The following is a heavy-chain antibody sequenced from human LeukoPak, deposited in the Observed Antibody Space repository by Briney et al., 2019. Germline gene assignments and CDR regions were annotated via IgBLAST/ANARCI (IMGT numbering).Heavy chain of an antibody. CDR3: ARASRAAAGTGFDY. Sequence: RSSETLSLTCTVSGGSISSYYWSWIRQPPGKGLEWIGYIYYSGSTYYNPSLKSRVTISVDRSKNQFSLKLSSVTAADTAVYYCARASRAAAGTGFDYWGQGTLVTVSS. CDR2: IYYSGST. CDR1: GGSISSYY. J-gene: IGHJ4*02. V-gene: IGHV4-59*12. D-gene: IGHD6-13*01.